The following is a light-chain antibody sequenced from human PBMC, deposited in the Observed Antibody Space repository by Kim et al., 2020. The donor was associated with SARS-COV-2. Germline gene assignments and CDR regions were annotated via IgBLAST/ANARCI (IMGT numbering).Light chain of an antibody. CDR1: SSNIGAGYD. V-gene: IGLV1-40*01. J-gene: IGLJ3*02. CDR2: GNS. CDR3: QSYDSSLSGSGG. Sequence: QSVLTQPPSVSGAPGQRVTISCTGSSSNIGAGYDVHWYQQLPGTAPKLLIYGNSNRPSGVPDRFSGSKSGTSASLAITGLQAEDEADYYCQSYDSSLSGSGGFGGRTQLTVL.